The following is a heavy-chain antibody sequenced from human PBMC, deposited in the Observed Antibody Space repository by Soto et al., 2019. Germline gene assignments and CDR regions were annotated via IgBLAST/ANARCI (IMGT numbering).Heavy chain of an antibody. CDR2: IYYSGST. Sequence: PSETLSLTCAVSGGSISSGGYSWSWIRQPPGKGLEWIGYIYYSGSTYYNPSLKSRVTISVDTSKNQFSLKLSSVTAADTAVYYCARGKRDGYYYYGMDVWGQGTTVTVSS. J-gene: IGHJ6*02. V-gene: IGHV4-30-4*08. CDR3: ARGKRDGYYYYGMDV. CDR1: GGSISSGGYS.